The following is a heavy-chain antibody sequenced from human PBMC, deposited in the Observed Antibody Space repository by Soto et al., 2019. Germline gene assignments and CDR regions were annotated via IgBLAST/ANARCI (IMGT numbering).Heavy chain of an antibody. CDR2: INTDGSST. CDR3: ARGNISSHVKWFDP. J-gene: IGHJ5*02. CDR1: GFTFNNYW. V-gene: IGHV3-74*01. D-gene: IGHD6-6*01. Sequence: VGSLRLSCAASGFTFNNYWMHWVRQSPGKGLVWVSRINTDGSSTTYADSVKGRFTISRDNAKNTLYLQMNSLRAEDTAVYYCARGNISSHVKWFDPLCQGSPDSVSS.